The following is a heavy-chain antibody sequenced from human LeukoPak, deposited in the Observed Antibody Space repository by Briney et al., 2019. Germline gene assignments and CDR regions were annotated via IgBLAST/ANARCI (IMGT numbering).Heavy chain of an antibody. CDR3: ARQVGYYDSSGYSYYYYYMDV. J-gene: IGHJ6*03. Sequence: GGSLRLSCAASGFTFSSYWMSWVRQAPGKGLEWVANIKQDGSEKYYVDSVKGRFTISRDNAKNSLYLQMNSLRAEDTAVYYCARQVGYYDSSGYSYYYYYMDVWGKGTTVTVSS. V-gene: IGHV3-7*01. CDR1: GFTFSSYW. D-gene: IGHD3-22*01. CDR2: IKQDGSEK.